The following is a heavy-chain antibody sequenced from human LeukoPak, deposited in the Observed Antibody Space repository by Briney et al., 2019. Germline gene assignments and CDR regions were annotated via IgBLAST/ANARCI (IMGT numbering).Heavy chain of an antibody. Sequence: GGSLRLSCAASGFTFSNSWMSWVRQAPGKGLEWVATIKPDGSAQYYVDSVKGRFTISRDNAKNSLFLQINSLRAEDTAVYYCARGWGYCSSTSCALAYWGQGTLVTVSS. J-gene: IGHJ4*02. CDR2: IKPDGSAQ. CDR3: ARGWGYCSSTSCALAY. V-gene: IGHV3-7*01. CDR1: GFTFSNSW. D-gene: IGHD2-2*01.